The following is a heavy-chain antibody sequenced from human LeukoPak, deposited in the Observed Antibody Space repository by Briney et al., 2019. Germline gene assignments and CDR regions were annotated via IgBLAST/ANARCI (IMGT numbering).Heavy chain of an antibody. CDR3: ANTMVRSPLPPYYYYGMDV. CDR2: ISAYNGNT. V-gene: IGHV1-18*01. D-gene: IGHD3-10*01. CDR1: GYTFTSYG. Sequence: ASVKVSCKASGYTFTSYGISWVRQAPGQGLEWMGWISAYNGNTNYAQKFQGRVTITADESTSTAYMELSSLRSEDTAVYYCANTMVRSPLPPYYYYGMDVWGQGTTVTVSS. J-gene: IGHJ6*02.